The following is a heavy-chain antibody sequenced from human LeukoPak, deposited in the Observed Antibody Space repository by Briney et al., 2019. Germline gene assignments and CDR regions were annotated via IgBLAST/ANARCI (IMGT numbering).Heavy chain of an antibody. J-gene: IGHJ4*02. D-gene: IGHD3-22*01. V-gene: IGHV3-48*04. CDR1: GFTFSSYS. Sequence: GGSLRLSCAASGFTFSSYSMNWVRQAPGKGLEWVSYISSSSSTIYYADSVKGRFTISRDNAKNLLYLQMNSLRAEDTAVYYCAREYYYDSSGYYIPYFFDYWGQGTLVTVSS. CDR2: ISSSSSTI. CDR3: AREYYYDSSGYYIPYFFDY.